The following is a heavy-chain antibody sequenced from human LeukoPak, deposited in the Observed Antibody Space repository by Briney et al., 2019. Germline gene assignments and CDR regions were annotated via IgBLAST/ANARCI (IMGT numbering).Heavy chain of an antibody. CDR3: ARVGYYDSSGSHYYYYYMDV. V-gene: IGHV3-7*01. J-gene: IGHJ6*03. Sequence: GGSLRLSCAASGFTFSSYWMSWVRQAPGKGLEGVANIKQDGSEKYYVDSVKGRFTISRDNAKNSLYLQMNSLRAEDTAVYYCARVGYYDSSGSHYYYYYMDVWGKGTTVTVSS. CDR2: IKQDGSEK. CDR1: GFTFSSYW. D-gene: IGHD3-22*01.